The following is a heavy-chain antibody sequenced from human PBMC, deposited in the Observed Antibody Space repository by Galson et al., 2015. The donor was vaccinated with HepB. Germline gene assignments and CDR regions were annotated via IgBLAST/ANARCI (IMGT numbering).Heavy chain of an antibody. CDR1: GYTFTSYY. Sequence: SVKVSCKASGYTFTSYYMHWVRQAPGQGLEWMGWIIPNSGGTNYAQKFQGWVTMTRDTSISTAYMELSRLRSDDTAVYYCARVRHYYDSSGYSAPYYGMDVWGQGTTVTVSS. D-gene: IGHD3-22*01. J-gene: IGHJ6*02. V-gene: IGHV1-2*04. CDR3: ARVRHYYDSSGYSAPYYGMDV. CDR2: IIPNSGGT.